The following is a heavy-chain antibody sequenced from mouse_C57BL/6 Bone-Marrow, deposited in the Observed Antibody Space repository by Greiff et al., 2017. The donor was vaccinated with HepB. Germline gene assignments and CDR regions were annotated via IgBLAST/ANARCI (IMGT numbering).Heavy chain of an antibody. D-gene: IGHD1-1*01. CDR3: AREDITTVVGGAMDY. V-gene: IGHV1-82*01. Sequence: QVQLQQSGPELVKPGASVKISCKASGYAFSSSWMNWVKQRPGKGLEWIGRIYPGDGDTNYNGKFKGKATLTADKSSSTAYMQRSSLTSEDSAVYFCAREDITTVVGGAMDYWGQGTSVTVAS. J-gene: IGHJ4*01. CDR1: GYAFSSSW. CDR2: IYPGDGDT.